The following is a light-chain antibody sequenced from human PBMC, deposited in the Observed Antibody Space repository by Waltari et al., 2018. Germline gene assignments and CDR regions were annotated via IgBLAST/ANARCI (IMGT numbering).Light chain of an antibody. CDR1: SSNIGSNT. CDR3: AAWDDSLNGVV. CDR2: RNN. Sequence: QSVLTQPPSASGTPGQRVTISCSGSSSNIGSNTVNWYQQLPGTAPKLLIYRNNQRPSGVPDRFSGYKSGTSASLAISGLQSEDEADYYCAAWDDSLNGVVFGGGTKLTVL. J-gene: IGLJ2*01. V-gene: IGLV1-44*01.